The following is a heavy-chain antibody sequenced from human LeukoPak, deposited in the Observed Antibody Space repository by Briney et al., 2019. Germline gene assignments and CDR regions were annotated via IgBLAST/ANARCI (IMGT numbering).Heavy chain of an antibody. V-gene: IGHV4-59*01. CDR3: ARDHQDCSSTSCLGYYYYMDV. CDR1: GGSISSYC. J-gene: IGHJ6*03. D-gene: IGHD2-2*01. Sequence: SETLSLTCTVSGGSISSYCWSWIRQPPGKGLEWIGYIYYSGSTNYNPSLKSRVTISVDTSKNQFSLKLSSVTAADTAVYYCARDHQDCSSTSCLGYYYYMDVWGKGTTVTVSS. CDR2: IYYSGST.